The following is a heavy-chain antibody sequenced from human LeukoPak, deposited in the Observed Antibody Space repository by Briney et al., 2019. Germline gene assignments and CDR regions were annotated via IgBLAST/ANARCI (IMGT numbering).Heavy chain of an antibody. Sequence: SEILSLTCAVSGGSFSGYYWRWIRQPPGKGLEWIGEINHSGSINYNPSLMSRVTISVENSNNQFSLKLSSVTAADTAVYYCARGDSSGYIFGNWFDPWGQGTLVTVSS. CDR2: INHSGSI. CDR3: ARGDSSGYIFGNWFDP. V-gene: IGHV4-34*01. CDR1: GGSFSGYY. J-gene: IGHJ5*02. D-gene: IGHD3-22*01.